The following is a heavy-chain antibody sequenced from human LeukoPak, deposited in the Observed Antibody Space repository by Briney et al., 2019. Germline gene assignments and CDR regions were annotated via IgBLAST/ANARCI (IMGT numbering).Heavy chain of an antibody. CDR1: GGSISSYY. Sequence: SETLSLTCTVSGGSISSYYWSWIRQPPGKGLEWIGYIYYSGSTNYNPSLKSRVTISVETSKNQFSLKLSSVTAADTAVYYCARDFVRYGFYYFDYWGQGTLVTVSS. J-gene: IGHJ4*02. CDR3: ARDFVRYGFYYFDY. V-gene: IGHV4-59*01. D-gene: IGHD5-18*01. CDR2: IYYSGST.